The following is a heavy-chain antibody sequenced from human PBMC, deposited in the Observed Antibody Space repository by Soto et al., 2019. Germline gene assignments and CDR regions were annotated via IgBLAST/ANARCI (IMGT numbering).Heavy chain of an antibody. Sequence: GGSLRLSCAASGFTFSSYAMSWVRQAPGKGLEWVSAISGSGGSTYYADSVKGRFTISRDNPKNTLYLQMNSLRAEDTAVYYCVKERQGIVVVVAATPDAFDIWGQGTMVTVSS. J-gene: IGHJ3*02. V-gene: IGHV3-23*01. CDR3: VKERQGIVVVVAATPDAFDI. CDR1: GFTFSSYA. D-gene: IGHD2-15*01. CDR2: ISGSGGST.